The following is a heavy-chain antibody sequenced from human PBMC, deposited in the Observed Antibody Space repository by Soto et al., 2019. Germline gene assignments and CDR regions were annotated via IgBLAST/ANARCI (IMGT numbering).Heavy chain of an antibody. J-gene: IGHJ4*02. CDR1: GGSISSSSYY. CDR2: IYYSGST. D-gene: IGHD4-17*01. CDR3: ARAKTTVTTVDY. Sequence: SETLSLTCTVSGGSISSSSYYWGWIRQPPGKGLEWIGSIYYSGSTYYNPSLKSRVTISVDTSKNQFSLKLSSVTAADTAVYYCARAKTTVTTVDYWGQGTLVTVS. V-gene: IGHV4-39*01.